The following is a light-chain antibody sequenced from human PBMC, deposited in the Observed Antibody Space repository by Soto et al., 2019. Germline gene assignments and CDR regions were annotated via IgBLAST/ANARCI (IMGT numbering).Light chain of an antibody. CDR3: TSYTSSTTDV. CDR2: EVT. Sequence: QAARTQPASVSGSPGQSITISCTGTSSDVGSYNFVSWYQQHPGKAPKLMIYEVTNRPSGVSNRFSGSKSGNTASLTISGLQAEDEADYYCTSYTSSTTDVFATGTKVTVL. CDR1: SSDVGSYNF. J-gene: IGLJ1*01. V-gene: IGLV2-14*01.